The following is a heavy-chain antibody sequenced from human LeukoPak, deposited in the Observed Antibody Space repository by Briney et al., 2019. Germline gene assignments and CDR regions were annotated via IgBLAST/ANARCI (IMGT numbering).Heavy chain of an antibody. CDR3: ASSSWYGKLDY. CDR2: IYYSGST. Sequence: TSETLSLTCTVSGGSISSYYWSWIRQPPGKGLEWIGYIYYSGSTNYNPSLKSRVPISVDTSKNQFSLKLSSVTAADTAVYYCASSSWYGKLDYWGQGTLVTVSS. J-gene: IGHJ4*02. D-gene: IGHD6-13*01. CDR1: GGSISSYY. V-gene: IGHV4-59*08.